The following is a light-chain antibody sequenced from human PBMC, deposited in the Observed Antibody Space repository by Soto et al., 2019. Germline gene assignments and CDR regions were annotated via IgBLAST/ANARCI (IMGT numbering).Light chain of an antibody. CDR3: QHYNTWPA. V-gene: IGKV3-15*01. J-gene: IGKJ1*01. CDR1: QSVRSK. CDR2: DAS. Sequence: EIVMTQSPATLSVSPGERATLSCRASQSVRSKLAWYQQKPGQAPRLLIYDASTRAPGVPARFSGSGSGTEFTLTISRLQSEYFAVYSCQHYNTWPAFGQGTKVEIK.